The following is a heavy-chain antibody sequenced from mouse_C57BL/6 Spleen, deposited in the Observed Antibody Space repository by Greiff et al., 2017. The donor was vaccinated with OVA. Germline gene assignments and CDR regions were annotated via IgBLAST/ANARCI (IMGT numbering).Heavy chain of an antibody. Sequence: EVQLQQSGPGLVKPSQSLSLTCSVPGYSITSGYYWNWIRQFPGNKLEWMGYISYDGSNNYNPSLKNRIAITRDTSKNQFFLKLNSVTTEDTATYYCARDRVYYDYDDAMDYWGQGTSVTVSS. CDR1: GYSITSGYY. D-gene: IGHD2-4*01. J-gene: IGHJ4*01. CDR3: ARDRVYYDYDDAMDY. V-gene: IGHV3-6*01. CDR2: ISYDGSN.